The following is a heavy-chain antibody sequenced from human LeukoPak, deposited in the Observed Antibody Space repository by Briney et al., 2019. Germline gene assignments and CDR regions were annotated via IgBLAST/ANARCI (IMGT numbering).Heavy chain of an antibody. CDR2: IYNTGST. D-gene: IGHD1-20*01. CDR1: GGSISRYS. CDR3: ARQGETYNLYY. J-gene: IGHJ4*02. Sequence: SETLSLICTVSGGSISRYSWSWIRQPPGKGLEWIGYIYNTGSTDYNPSLKSRVSISVDTSQNQVSLKLSSVTAADTAIYYCARQGETYNLYYWGQGTLVTVSS. V-gene: IGHV4-59*08.